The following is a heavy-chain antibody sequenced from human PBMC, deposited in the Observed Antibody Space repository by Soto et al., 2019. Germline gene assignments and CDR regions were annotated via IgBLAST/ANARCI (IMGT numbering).Heavy chain of an antibody. V-gene: IGHV4-34*01. CDR2: SNHSGSA. J-gene: IGHJ4*02. CDR1: GGSISGYY. CDR3: ARDKIPGLFDY. Sequence: SETLSLTCAVYGGSISGYYWTWIRQPPGTGLEWIGESNHSGSANYNPSLKSRVTISVDTSKNQFSLKLTSVTAADTVVYYCARDKIPGLFDYWGQGTLVTRPS. D-gene: IGHD2-21*01.